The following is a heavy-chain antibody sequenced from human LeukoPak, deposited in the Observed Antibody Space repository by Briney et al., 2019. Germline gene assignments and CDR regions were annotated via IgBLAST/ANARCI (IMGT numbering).Heavy chain of an antibody. Sequence: SVKVSCKASGCTFSSYAISWVRQAPGQGLEWMGRIIPIFGTANYAQKFQGRVTITTDKSISTAYMELSSLRSEDTAVYYCASGILGYSYGSHFDYWGQGTLVTVSS. CDR3: ASGILGYSYGSHFDY. CDR2: IIPIFGTA. J-gene: IGHJ4*02. D-gene: IGHD5-18*01. V-gene: IGHV1-69*05. CDR1: GCTFSSYA.